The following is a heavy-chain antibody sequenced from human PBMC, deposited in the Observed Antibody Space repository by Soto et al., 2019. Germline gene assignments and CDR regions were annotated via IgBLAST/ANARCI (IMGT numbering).Heavy chain of an antibody. D-gene: IGHD6-13*01. CDR1: GGTFSSYA. J-gene: IGHJ4*02. V-gene: IGHV1-69*13. CDR3: ARNPNIAAALYFDY. Sequence: SVKVSCKASGGTFSSYAISWVRQAPGQGLEWMGGIIPIFGTANYAQKFQGRVTITADESTSTAYMELSSLRSEDTAVYYCARNPNIAAALYFDYWGQGTLVTVSS. CDR2: IIPIFGTA.